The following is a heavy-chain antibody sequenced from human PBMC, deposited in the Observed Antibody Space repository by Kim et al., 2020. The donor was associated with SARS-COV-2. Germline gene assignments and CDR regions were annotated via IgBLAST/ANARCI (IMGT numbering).Heavy chain of an antibody. J-gene: IGHJ4*02. V-gene: IGHV1-3*01. D-gene: IGHD1-1*01. CDR2: T. CDR3: ARDPGGTIFDY. Sequence: TKDSQKFQGRVTITRDTSASTAYMELSSLRSEDTAVYYCARDPGGTIFDYWGQGTLVTVSS.